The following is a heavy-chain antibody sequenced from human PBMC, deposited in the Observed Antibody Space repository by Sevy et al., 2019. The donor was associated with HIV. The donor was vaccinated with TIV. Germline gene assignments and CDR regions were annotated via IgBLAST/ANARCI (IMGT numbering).Heavy chain of an antibody. J-gene: IGHJ3*02. CDR2: ISGSGGRT. V-gene: IGHV3-23*01. CDR3: AAYIVVVPAAMGGAFDI. Sequence: GGSLRLSCAASGFTFSSYAMSWVRQAPGKGLEWVSAISGSGGRTYYADSVKGRFTISRDNSKNTMYLQMNSLSAEDTDVYYCAAYIVVVPAAMGGAFDIWGQGTMVTVSS. D-gene: IGHD2-2*01. CDR1: GFTFSSYA.